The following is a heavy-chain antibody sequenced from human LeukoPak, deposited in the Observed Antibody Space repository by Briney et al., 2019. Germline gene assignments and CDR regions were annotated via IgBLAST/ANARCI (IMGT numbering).Heavy chain of an antibody. D-gene: IGHD4-17*01. CDR1: GGSISSYY. CDR2: IHYSGST. Sequence: PSETLSLTCTVSGGSISSYYWSWIRQPPGKELEWIGYIHYSGSTNYNPSLKSRVTISVDTSKNQFSLKLSSVTAADTAVYYCARADDYGDFRFDYWGQGTLVTVSS. J-gene: IGHJ4*02. CDR3: ARADDYGDFRFDY. V-gene: IGHV4-59*01.